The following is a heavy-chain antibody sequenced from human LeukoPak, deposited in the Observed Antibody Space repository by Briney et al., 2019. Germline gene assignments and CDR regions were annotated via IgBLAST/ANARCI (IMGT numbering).Heavy chain of an antibody. CDR2: ISYSGST. CDR3: ARRGRNYGDYLNWFDP. D-gene: IGHD4-17*01. Sequence: SETLSLTCTVSGGSISSYYWSWIRQPPGKGLEWIGYISYSGSTNYNPSLKSRVTISVDTSKNQFSLKLSSVTAADTAVYYCARRGRNYGDYLNWFDPWGQGTLVTVSS. J-gene: IGHJ5*02. V-gene: IGHV4-59*08. CDR1: GGSISSYY.